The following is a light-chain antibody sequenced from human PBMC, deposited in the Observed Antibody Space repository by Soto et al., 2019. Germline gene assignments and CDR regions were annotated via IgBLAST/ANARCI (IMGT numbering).Light chain of an antibody. CDR3: QQRSNWPPYMFT. J-gene: IGKJ2*01. CDR1: QSVSSY. Sequence: EIVLTQSPATLSLSPGERATLSCRASQSVSSYLAWYQQKPGQAPRLLIYDASNRTTGIPARFSGSGSGTDLTLTISSLEPEDLGVYYCQQRSNWPPYMFTFGQGTKLEIK. V-gene: IGKV3-11*01. CDR2: DAS.